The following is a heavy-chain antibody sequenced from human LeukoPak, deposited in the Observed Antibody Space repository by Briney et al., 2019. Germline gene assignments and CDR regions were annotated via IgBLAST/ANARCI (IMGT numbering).Heavy chain of an antibody. V-gene: IGHV4-34*01. J-gene: IGHJ6*03. CDR3: ARGIADYYDSSGYFRDYYYMDV. CDR2: INHSGST. Sequence: LETLSLTCAVYGGSFSGYYWSWIRQPPGKGLEWIGEINHSGSTNYNPSLKSRVTISVDTSKNQFSLKLSSVTAADTAVYYCARGIADYYDSSGYFRDYYYMDVWGKGTTVTVSS. D-gene: IGHD3-22*01. CDR1: GGSFSGYY.